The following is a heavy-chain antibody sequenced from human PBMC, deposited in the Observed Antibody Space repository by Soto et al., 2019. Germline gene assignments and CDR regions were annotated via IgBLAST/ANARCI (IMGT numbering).Heavy chain of an antibody. Sequence: SETLSLTCTVSGGSISSYYWSWIRQPPGKGLEWIGYIYYSGSTNYNPSLKSRVTISVDTSKNQFSLKLSSVTAADTAVYYCARGRQWELRIYFDYWGQGTLVTVSS. D-gene: IGHD1-26*01. CDR3: ARGRQWELRIYFDY. CDR2: IYYSGST. CDR1: GGSISSYY. V-gene: IGHV4-59*01. J-gene: IGHJ4*02.